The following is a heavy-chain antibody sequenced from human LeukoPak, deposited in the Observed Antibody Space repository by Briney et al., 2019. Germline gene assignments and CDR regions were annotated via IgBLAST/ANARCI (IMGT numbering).Heavy chain of an antibody. CDR1: GGTFSSYA. J-gene: IGHJ4*02. D-gene: IGHD6-19*01. Sequence: ASVRVSCKASGGTFSSYAISWVRQAPGQGLEWMGRIIPIFGTANYAQKFQGRVTITTDESTSTAYMELSSLRSEDTALYYCASYPRYSSSPPFDYWGQGTLVTVSS. CDR3: ASYPRYSSSPPFDY. V-gene: IGHV1-69*05. CDR2: IIPIFGTA.